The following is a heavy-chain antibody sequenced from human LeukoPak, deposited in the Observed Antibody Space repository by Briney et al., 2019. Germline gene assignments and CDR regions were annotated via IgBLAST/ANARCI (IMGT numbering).Heavy chain of an antibody. CDR3: AKDVADSSSWYGYFDY. J-gene: IGHJ4*02. V-gene: IGHV3-30*18. D-gene: IGHD6-13*01. CDR2: ISYDGSNK. Sequence: SGGSLRLSCAASGFTFSSYGMHWVRQAPGKGLEWVAVISYDGSNKYYADSVKGRFTISRDNSKNTLYLQMNSLRAEDTAVYYCAKDVADSSSWYGYFDYWGQGTLVTVSS. CDR1: GFTFSSYG.